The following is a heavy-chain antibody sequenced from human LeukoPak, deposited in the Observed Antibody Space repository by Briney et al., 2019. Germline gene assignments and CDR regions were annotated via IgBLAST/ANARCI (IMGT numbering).Heavy chain of an antibody. CDR1: GFPFVRYW. CDR3: AKVEVVPAAMDV. V-gene: IGHV3-30*02. CDR2: IRYDGSNK. J-gene: IGHJ6*04. Sequence: PGGSLRLSCAASGFPFVRYWMNWVRQAPGKGLEWVAFIRYDGSNKYYADSVKGRFTISRDNSKNTLYLQMNSLRAEDTAVYYCAKVEVVPAAMDVWGKGTTVTVSS. D-gene: IGHD2-2*01.